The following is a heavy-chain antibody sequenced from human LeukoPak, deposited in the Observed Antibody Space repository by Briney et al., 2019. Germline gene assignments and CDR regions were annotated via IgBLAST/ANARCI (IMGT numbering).Heavy chain of an antibody. J-gene: IGHJ4*02. CDR1: GFTFTSYS. D-gene: IGHD5-12*01. Sequence: GGSLRLACAAAGFTFTSYSINGGRQAPREGPEWVSSISSSSSYIYYADSVKGRFTISRDNSKNTLYLQMNSLRAEDTAVYYCARSGYRIGFDYWGQGTLVTVSS. CDR2: ISSSSSYI. CDR3: ARSGYRIGFDY. V-gene: IGHV3-21*04.